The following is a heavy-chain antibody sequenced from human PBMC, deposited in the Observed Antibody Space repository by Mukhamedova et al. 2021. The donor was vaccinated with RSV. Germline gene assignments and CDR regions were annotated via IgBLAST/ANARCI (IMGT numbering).Heavy chain of an antibody. D-gene: IGHD6-19*01. CDR3: ARGFMAVAEGRVAFDY. V-gene: IGHV4-39*07. Sequence: EYMGSIYYSGSTYYNPSLKSRVTISVDTSKNQFSLKLSSVTAADTAVYYCARGFMAVAEGRVAFDYLGQGTLVTVSS. CDR2: IYYSGST. J-gene: IGHJ4*02.